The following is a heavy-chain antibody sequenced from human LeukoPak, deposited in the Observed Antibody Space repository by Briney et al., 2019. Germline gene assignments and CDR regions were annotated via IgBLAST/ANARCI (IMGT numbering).Heavy chain of an antibody. CDR1: RFTFSSYG. CDR2: IRFDGTTS. J-gene: IGHJ4*02. CDR3: AKDGYAYCGGDCPGRLFEY. Sequence: GGSLRLSCAASRFTFSSYGMHWVRQAPGKGLEWVTFIRFDGTTSSYADSVKGRFTISRDNSKNTLYLNMGSLRAEDTAVYYCAKDGYAYCGGDCPGRLFEYWGQGTLVTVSS. D-gene: IGHD2-21*02. V-gene: IGHV3-30*02.